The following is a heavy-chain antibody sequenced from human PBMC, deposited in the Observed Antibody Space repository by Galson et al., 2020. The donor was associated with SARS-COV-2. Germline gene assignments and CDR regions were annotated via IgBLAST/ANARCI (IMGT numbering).Heavy chain of an antibody. CDR1: GFTFSSYA. V-gene: IGHV3-23*01. CDR2: ISGSGGRT. Sequence: GGSLRLSCAASGFTFSSYAMSWVRQAPGKGLEWVSAISGSGGRTYYADSVKGRFTISRDTSKNTLYLQMNSLRAEDTAVYSCAKAAYCSAGGCYFDYWGQGTLVTVSS. J-gene: IGHJ4*02. D-gene: IGHD2-15*01. CDR3: AKAAYCSAGGCYFDY.